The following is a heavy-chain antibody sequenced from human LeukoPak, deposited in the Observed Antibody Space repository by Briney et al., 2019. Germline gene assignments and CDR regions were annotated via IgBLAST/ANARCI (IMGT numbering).Heavy chain of an antibody. CDR2: ISSSSSYI. J-gene: IGHJ4*02. D-gene: IGHD3-22*01. CDR1: EFTFSSYS. CDR3: ARALYDSSGYYHDY. V-gene: IGHV3-21*01. Sequence: GGSLRLSCAASEFTFSSYSMNWVRQAPGKGLEWVSSISSSSSYIYYADSVKGRFTISRDNAKNSLYLQMNSLRAEDTAVYYCARALYDSSGYYHDYWGQGTLVTVSS.